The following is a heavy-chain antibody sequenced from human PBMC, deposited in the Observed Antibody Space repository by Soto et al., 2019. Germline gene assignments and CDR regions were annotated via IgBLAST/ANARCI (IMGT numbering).Heavy chain of an antibody. J-gene: IGHJ6*03. CDR3: ARDKVSRGVIITPRYDYYYYMDV. Sequence: SETLSLTCAVYGGSFSGYYWSWIRQPPGKGLEWIGEINHSGSTNYNPSLKSRVTISVDTSKNQFSLKLSSVTAADTAVYYCARDKVSRGVIITPRYDYYYYMDVWGKWTTVTVSS. D-gene: IGHD3-10*01. CDR1: GGSFSGYY. V-gene: IGHV4-34*01. CDR2: INHSGST.